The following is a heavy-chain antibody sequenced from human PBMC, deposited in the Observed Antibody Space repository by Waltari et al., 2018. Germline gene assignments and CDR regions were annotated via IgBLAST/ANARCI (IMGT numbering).Heavy chain of an antibody. CDR2: MNPNSGNT. CDR1: GYTFTSND. D-gene: IGHD3-22*01. Sequence: QVQLVQSGAEVKKPGASVKVSCKASGYTFTSNDSNWVLPATGQGLEWMGWMNPNSGNTGYAQKFQGRVTMTRNTSISTAYMELSSLRSEDTAVYYCARVISPYSSGYPKPFDYWGQGTLVTVSS. J-gene: IGHJ4*02. CDR3: ARVISPYSSGYPKPFDY. V-gene: IGHV1-8*01.